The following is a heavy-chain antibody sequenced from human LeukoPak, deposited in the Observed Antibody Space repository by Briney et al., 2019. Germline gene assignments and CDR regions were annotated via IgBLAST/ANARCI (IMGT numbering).Heavy chain of an antibody. CDR3: AGAIRYNSSRAFDI. Sequence: GGSLRLSCAASGFTFSSYSMNWVRQAPGKGLEWVSSISSSSSYIYYADSVKGRFTISRDNAKNSLYLQMNSLRAEDTAVYYCAGAIRYNSSRAFDIWGQGTMVTVSS. V-gene: IGHV3-21*01. D-gene: IGHD6-6*01. CDR1: GFTFSSYS. J-gene: IGHJ3*02. CDR2: ISSSSSYI.